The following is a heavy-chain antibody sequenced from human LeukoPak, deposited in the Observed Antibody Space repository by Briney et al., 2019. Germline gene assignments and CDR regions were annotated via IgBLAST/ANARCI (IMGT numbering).Heavy chain of an antibody. CDR3: ARGYDFWSGYPNFDY. CDR2: ISAYNGNT. CDR1: GYTFTSYG. V-gene: IGHV1-18*01. Sequence: GASVKVSCKASGYTFTSYGISWVRQAPGQGLEWMGWISAYNGNTNYAQKLQGRVTMTTDTSTSTAYMELRSLRSDDTAVYYCARGYDFWSGYPNFDYWGRGTLVTVSS. J-gene: IGHJ4*02. D-gene: IGHD3-3*01.